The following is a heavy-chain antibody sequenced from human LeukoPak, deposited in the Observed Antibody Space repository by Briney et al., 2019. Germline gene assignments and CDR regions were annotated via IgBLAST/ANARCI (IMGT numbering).Heavy chain of an antibody. V-gene: IGHV3-23*01. CDR2: ITGGGTRA. J-gene: IGHJ4*02. D-gene: IGHD6-13*01. CDR3: ASRSSTVAATVLFDY. Sequence: GGSLRLSCAASGFTFSNYAMSWVRQAPGKGLEWVSSITGGGTRAYYADSVKGRFTISRDNSGYTLHLQMSSLRAEDTAVYYCASRSSTVAATVLFDYWGQGTLVTISS. CDR1: GFTFSNYA.